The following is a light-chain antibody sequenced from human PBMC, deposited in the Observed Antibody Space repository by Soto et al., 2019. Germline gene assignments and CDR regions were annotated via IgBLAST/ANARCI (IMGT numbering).Light chain of an antibody. CDR2: AAY. J-gene: IGKJ1*01. V-gene: IGKV1-39*01. CDR1: QSISSY. Sequence: DIQMTQSPSSLSASVGDRVTITCRASQSISSYLNWYQQKPGKAHKLLINAAYSLQSGVQSRFSGSGSGTEFTLTISALQPEDFATYFCQQSYITPRTFGQGTKVDNK. CDR3: QQSYITPRT.